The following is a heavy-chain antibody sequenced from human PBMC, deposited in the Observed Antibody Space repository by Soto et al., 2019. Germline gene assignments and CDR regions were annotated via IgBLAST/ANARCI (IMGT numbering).Heavy chain of an antibody. CDR2: IYYSGST. V-gene: IGHV4-39*01. J-gene: IGHJ5*02. Sequence: QLQLQESGPGLVKPSETLSLTCTVSGGSISSRGYYWGWIRQPPGKGLEWIGTIYYSGSTYYNPSLKSRVTISVYTSKNPFSLKLSSVTAADTAVYYCATSNWFDPWGQGTLVTVSS. CDR3: ATSNWFDP. CDR1: GGSISSRGYY.